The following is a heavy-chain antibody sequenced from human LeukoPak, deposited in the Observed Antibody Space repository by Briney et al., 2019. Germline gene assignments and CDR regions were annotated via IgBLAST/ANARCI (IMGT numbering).Heavy chain of an antibody. CDR2: ISGSGGST. Sequence: GGSLRLSCAASGFTISNNYIRWLRQAPGKGLEWVSAISGSGGSTYYADSVKGRFTISRDNSKNTLYLQMNSLRAEDTAVYYCAKVPRDIVVVPAALYYFDYWGQGTLVTVSS. CDR3: AKVPRDIVVVPAALYYFDY. CDR1: GFTISNNY. D-gene: IGHD2-2*01. J-gene: IGHJ4*02. V-gene: IGHV3-23*01.